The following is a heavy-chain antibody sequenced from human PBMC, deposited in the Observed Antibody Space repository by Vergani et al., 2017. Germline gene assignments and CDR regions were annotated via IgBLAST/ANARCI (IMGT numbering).Heavy chain of an antibody. CDR1: GYTFTNYP. CDR3: ARGVLLWFGELVGSFDY. CDR2: INTNSGNP. V-gene: IGHV7-4-1*02. Sequence: QVQLLQSGSELKKPGASVRISCEASGYTFTNYPLIWVRQAPGQGLEFMGWINTNSGNPTYAPGFTGRFVFSLDTSVSTAYLQISGLKAEDSPVYYCARGVLLWFGELVGSFDYWGQGTLVTVSS. J-gene: IGHJ4*02. D-gene: IGHD3-10*01.